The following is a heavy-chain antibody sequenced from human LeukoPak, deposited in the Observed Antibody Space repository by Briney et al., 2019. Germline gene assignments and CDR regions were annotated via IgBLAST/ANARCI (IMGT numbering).Heavy chain of an antibody. V-gene: IGHV4-39*07. J-gene: IGHJ4*02. Sequence: SETLSLTCTVSGGSISSSTYYWGWIRQPPGKGLEWIGSIYYSGSTYYNPSLKSRVTISVDTSKNQFSLKLSSVTAADTAVYYCASLPLWSGYFLPTFTFDYWGQGTLVTVSS. CDR2: IYYSGST. D-gene: IGHD3-3*01. CDR1: GGSISSSTYY. CDR3: ASLPLWSGYFLPTFTFDY.